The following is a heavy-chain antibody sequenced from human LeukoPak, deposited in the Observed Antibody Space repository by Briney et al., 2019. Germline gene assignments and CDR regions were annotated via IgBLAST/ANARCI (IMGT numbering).Heavy chain of an antibody. CDR3: AREGRFQSCDY. CDR2: IYTGGTT. Sequence: GGSLRLSCAASGFSVGSNYMSWVRQAPGKGLEWVSVIYTGGTTHYAESVMGRFTISRDDSHNTVHLHMSGLRAEDTAVYYCAREGRFQSCDYWGQGTLVAVSS. V-gene: IGHV3-53*01. J-gene: IGHJ4*02. CDR1: GFSVGSNY.